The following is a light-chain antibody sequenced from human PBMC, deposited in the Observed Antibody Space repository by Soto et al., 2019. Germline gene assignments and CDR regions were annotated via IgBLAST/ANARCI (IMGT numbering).Light chain of an antibody. Sequence: DIEMTQSPSSLPASVGETVTITCRSSQSIGNRLAWYQQKPGKAPKLLIYDASSLDSGVPSRFSGSGSDTEFTLNISKLQPDDFATYHCQQYNRYSLTFGGGTKVEIK. J-gene: IGKJ4*01. CDR3: QQYNRYSLT. CDR1: QSIGNR. CDR2: DAS. V-gene: IGKV1-5*01.